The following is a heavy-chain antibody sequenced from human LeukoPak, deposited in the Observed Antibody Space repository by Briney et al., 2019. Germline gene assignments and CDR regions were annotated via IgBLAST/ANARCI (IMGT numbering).Heavy chain of an antibody. D-gene: IGHD3-22*01. CDR2: FFPGDSDT. CDR3: ARQYYDSSSGAFDI. Sequence: GESLKISCKGSGYSFTSYWIGWVRQMPGKGVEGMGIFFPGDSDTRYSPSFQGQVTISADKSISTAYLQWSSLKASDTAMHYCARQYYDSSSGAFDIWGQRTMVTVSS. V-gene: IGHV5-51*01. CDR1: GYSFTSYW. J-gene: IGHJ3*02.